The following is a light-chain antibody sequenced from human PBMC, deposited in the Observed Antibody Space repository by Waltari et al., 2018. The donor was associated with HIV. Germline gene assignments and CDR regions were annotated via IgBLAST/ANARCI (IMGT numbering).Light chain of an antibody. V-gene: IGKV1-39*01. CDR3: QQSYITPFT. Sequence: DIQMTQSPSSLSASVGDRVTIPCRASQTISSYLNWYQHRPGTAPKLLIYATFRLQSGVPSRFSGSGSGTDFTLTISSLQPEDFASYYCQQSYITPFTFGPGTKLDI. CDR1: QTISSY. CDR2: ATF. J-gene: IGKJ3*01.